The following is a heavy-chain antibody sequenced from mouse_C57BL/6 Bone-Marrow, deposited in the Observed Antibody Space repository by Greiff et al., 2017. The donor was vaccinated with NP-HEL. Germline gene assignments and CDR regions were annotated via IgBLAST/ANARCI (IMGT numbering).Heavy chain of an antibody. CDR3: LYYDYDGYYAMDY. D-gene: IGHD2-4*01. J-gene: IGHJ4*01. CDR2: IYPRDGST. Sequence: QVQLKESDAELVKPGASVKISCKVSGYTFTDHTIHWMKQRPEQGLEWIGYIYPRDGSTKYNEKFKGKATLTADKSSSTAYMQLNSLTSEDSAVYFSLYYDYDGYYAMDYWGQGTSVTVSS. V-gene: IGHV1-78*01. CDR1: GYTFTDHT.